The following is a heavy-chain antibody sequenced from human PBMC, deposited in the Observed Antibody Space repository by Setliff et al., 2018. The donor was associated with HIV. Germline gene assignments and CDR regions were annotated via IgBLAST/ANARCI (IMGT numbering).Heavy chain of an antibody. Sequence: SVKVSCKASGGTFTNFAFSWVRQAPGQGLEWMGRIIPIFGKASYAQKFQDRVTMTADESASTVYMELTSLRSEDTAIYYCAKDAGYSGTAWGTWGQGTLVTVSS. V-gene: IGHV1-69*13. J-gene: IGHJ5*02. D-gene: IGHD5-12*01. CDR3: AKDAGYSGTAWGT. CDR2: IIPIFGKA. CDR1: GGTFTNFA.